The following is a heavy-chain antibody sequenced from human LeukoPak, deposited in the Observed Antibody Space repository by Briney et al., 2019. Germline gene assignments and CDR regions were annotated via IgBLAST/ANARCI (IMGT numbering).Heavy chain of an antibody. CDR1: GYTFTGYG. V-gene: IGHV1-18*01. CDR3: ARTLSPPIQLYATF. J-gene: IGHJ4*02. D-gene: IGHD5-18*01. Sequence: GASVKVSCKASGYTFTGYGISWVRQAPGQGLEWMGWISAYNGNTNYAQKLQSRVTMTTDTSTSTAYMELRSLRSDDTAVYYCARTLSPPIQLYATFWGQGTLVTVSS. CDR2: ISAYNGNT.